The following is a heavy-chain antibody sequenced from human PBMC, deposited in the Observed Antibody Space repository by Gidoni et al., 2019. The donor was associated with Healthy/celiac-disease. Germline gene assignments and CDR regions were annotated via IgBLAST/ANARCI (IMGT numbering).Heavy chain of an antibody. Sequence: QVQLQQWGAGLLKPSETLSLTCAVYGGSFSGYYWSWIRQPPGKGLEWIGEINHSGSTNYNPSLKSRVTISVDTSKNQFSLKLSSVTAADTAVYYCARARYDYVWGSYRQYYFDYWGQGTLVTVSS. V-gene: IGHV4-34*01. J-gene: IGHJ4*02. CDR1: GGSFSGYY. CDR2: INHSGST. CDR3: ARARYDYVWGSYRQYYFDY. D-gene: IGHD3-16*02.